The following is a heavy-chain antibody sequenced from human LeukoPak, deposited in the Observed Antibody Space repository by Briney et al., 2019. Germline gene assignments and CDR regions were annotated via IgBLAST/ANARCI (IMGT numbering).Heavy chain of an antibody. V-gene: IGHV3-23*01. CDR3: AKEQTSSSYFDY. CDR1: GFKISSYA. CDR2: ISGNGGRT. J-gene: IGHJ4*02. D-gene: IGHD1-14*01. Sequence: GGSLRLSCAASGFKISSYAMSWVRQAPGKGLEWVAAISGNGGRTYYTDSVKGRFTISRDNPKNTLSLLMNSLSAEDTALYYCAKEQTSSSYFDYWGQRTLVTVSS.